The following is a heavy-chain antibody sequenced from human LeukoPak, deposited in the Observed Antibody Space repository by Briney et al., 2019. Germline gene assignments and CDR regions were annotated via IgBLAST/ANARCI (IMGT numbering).Heavy chain of an antibody. J-gene: IGHJ5*02. Sequence: PSETLSLTCTVSGGSLTNYYWSWIRQPPGKGLEWIGYIYYSGSTNYNPSLKSRVTISVDTSKNQFSLKLSSVTAEDTAVYYCARDNSVRDEAWWFNPWGQGTLVTVSS. V-gene: IGHV4-59*01. CDR3: ARDNSVRDEAWWFNP. CDR1: GGSLTNYY. CDR2: IYYSGST. D-gene: IGHD5-24*01.